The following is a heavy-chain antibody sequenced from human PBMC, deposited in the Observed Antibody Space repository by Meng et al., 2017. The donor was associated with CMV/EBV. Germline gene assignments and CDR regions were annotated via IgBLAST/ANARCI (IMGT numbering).Heavy chain of an antibody. Sequence: GESLKISCAASGFTFSSYWMSWVRQAPGKGLEWVANIKQDGSEKYYVDSVKGRFTIPRDNAKNSLYLQMNSLRAEDTAVYYCARGLEWLLLGIFDYWGQGTLVTVSS. V-gene: IGHV3-7*04. CDR1: GFTFSSYW. CDR3: ARGLEWLLLGIFDY. CDR2: IKQDGSEK. D-gene: IGHD3-3*01. J-gene: IGHJ4*02.